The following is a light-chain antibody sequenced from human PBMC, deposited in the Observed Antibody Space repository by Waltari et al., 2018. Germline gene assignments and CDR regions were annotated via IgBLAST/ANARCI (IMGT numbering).Light chain of an antibody. J-gene: IGKJ3*01. CDR3: QHRSNWPRFT. V-gene: IGKV3-11*01. CDR2: DAS. Sequence: EIVLTKPPATLSLSPGERATLSCRASQSVRSYLAWYQQKPGQAPRLLMYDASNRAPGIPARFSGSGSGTDFTRTISSLEPEDFAVYYCQHRSNWPRFTFGPGTKVDIK. CDR1: QSVRSY.